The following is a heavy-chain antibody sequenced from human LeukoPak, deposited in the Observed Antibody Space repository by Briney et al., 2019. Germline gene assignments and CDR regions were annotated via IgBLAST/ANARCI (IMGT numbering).Heavy chain of an antibody. J-gene: IGHJ6*02. D-gene: IGHD1-26*01. Sequence: SETLSLTCGVSGGSFSGYYWNWIRQAPGKGLEWIGEINHNGSTSSNPSLKSRVTISVDTSRSRFSLKLNSATAADTAVYYCAKGFLGLNGGVWGQGTTVTVSS. CDR3: AKGFLGLNGGV. V-gene: IGHV4-34*01. CDR2: INHNGST. CDR1: GGSFSGYY.